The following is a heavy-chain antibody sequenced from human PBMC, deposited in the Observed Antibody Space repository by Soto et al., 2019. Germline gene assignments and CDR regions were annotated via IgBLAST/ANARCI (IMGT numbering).Heavy chain of an antibody. CDR1: GFSLSTSGVG. CDR3: AHKIFGGVIDRDDAFDI. V-gene: IGHV2-5*01. D-gene: IGHD3-16*02. CDR2: IYWNDDK. J-gene: IGHJ3*02. Sequence: VSGPTLVNPTQTLTLTCTFSGFSLSTSGVGVGWIRQPPGKALEWLALIYWNDDKRYSPSLKSRLTITKDTSKNQVVLTMTNMDPVDTATYYCAHKIFGGVIDRDDAFDIWGQGTMVTVSS.